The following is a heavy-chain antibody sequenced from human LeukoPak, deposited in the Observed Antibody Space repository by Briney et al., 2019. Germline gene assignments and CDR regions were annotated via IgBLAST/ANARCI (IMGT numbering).Heavy chain of an antibody. CDR3: VRVDF. V-gene: IGHV3-21*01. CDR1: GFIVSSRY. Sequence: GGSLRLSCAASGFIVSSRYMSWVRQAPGKGLEWVSSISTGTGYICYADSVRGRFTISRDNAKNSLYLEMNSLRAEDTAVYYCVRVDFWGQGTLVTVSS. J-gene: IGHJ4*02. CDR2: ISTGTGYI.